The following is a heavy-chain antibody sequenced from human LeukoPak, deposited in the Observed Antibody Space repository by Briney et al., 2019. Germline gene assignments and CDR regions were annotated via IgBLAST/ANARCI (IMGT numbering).Heavy chain of an antibody. J-gene: IGHJ4*02. CDR1: GFTFSSYG. D-gene: IGHD3-10*01. CDR3: AKEGYDGSGSYDY. Sequence: GGSLRLSCAASGFTFSSYGTHWVRQAPGKGLEWVAVISHDGNNEYYADSVKGRFTISRDNSKNTLYLQMNSLRAEDTAVYYCAKEGYDGSGSYDYWGQGTLVTVSS. CDR2: ISHDGNNE. V-gene: IGHV3-30*18.